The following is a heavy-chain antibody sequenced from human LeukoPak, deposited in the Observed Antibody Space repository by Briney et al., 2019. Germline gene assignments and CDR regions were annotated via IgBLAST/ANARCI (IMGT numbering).Heavy chain of an antibody. CDR2: IRYDGSSQ. Sequence: PGGSLRLSCAASGFTFSSYSMNWVRQAPGKGLEWVSFIRYDGSSQHYVDSVKGRFTISRDNSKNTLYLQMNSLRAEDTAVYYCANWVTTNFWGQGTLVTVSS. D-gene: IGHD4-17*01. CDR3: ANWVTTNF. J-gene: IGHJ4*02. V-gene: IGHV3-30*02. CDR1: GFTFSSYS.